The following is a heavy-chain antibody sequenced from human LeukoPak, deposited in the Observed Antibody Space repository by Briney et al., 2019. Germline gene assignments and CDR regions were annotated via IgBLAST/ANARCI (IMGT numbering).Heavy chain of an antibody. Sequence: SETLSLTCTVSGGSISSYYWSWVREPPGKGLEWIGFVYYTGSTNYSPSLKSRVTISVDTSKNQFSLKLRSVTAADTAVYYCARISSSNWYNERGAFDVWGQGTMVTVSS. CDR3: ARISSSNWYNERGAFDV. D-gene: IGHD6-13*01. CDR1: GGSISSYY. CDR2: VYYTGST. V-gene: IGHV4-59*01. J-gene: IGHJ3*01.